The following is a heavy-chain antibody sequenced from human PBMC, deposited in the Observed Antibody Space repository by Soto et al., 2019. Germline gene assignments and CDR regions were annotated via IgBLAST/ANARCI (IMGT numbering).Heavy chain of an antibody. CDR3: AKGSTDFIIVPAGDP. J-gene: IGHJ5*02. V-gene: IGHV3-23*01. CDR1: GFTFNSYA. D-gene: IGHD2-2*01. Sequence: EVQLLESGGDLIQPGGSLRLSCAAAGFTFNSYAMSWVRQAPGKGLEWVSGITHSGTSTYYADSVKGRFTISRDNSRNKLYLQMNSLRAADTAVYYCAKGSTDFIIVPAGDPWGQGTLVTVSS. CDR2: ITHSGTST.